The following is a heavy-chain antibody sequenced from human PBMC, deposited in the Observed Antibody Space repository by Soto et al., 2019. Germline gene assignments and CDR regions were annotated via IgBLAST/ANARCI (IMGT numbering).Heavy chain of an antibody. Sequence: QVQLVESGGGVVQPGRSLRLSCAASGFTFSSYGMHWVRQAPGKGLEWVAVISYDGSNKYYADSVKGRFTISRDNSKNTLYLQMNSLRAEDTAVYYCAKRRDGYNYLDLWGRGTLVTVSS. D-gene: IGHD5-12*01. V-gene: IGHV3-30*18. CDR1: GFTFSSYG. J-gene: IGHJ2*01. CDR2: ISYDGSNK. CDR3: AKRRDGYNYLDL.